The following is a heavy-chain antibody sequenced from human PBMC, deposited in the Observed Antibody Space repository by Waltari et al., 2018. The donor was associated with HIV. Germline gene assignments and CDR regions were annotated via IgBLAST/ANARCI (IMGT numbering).Heavy chain of an antibody. Sequence: QVQLVESGGGVVQPGGSLRLSCAASGFTFSSYGMHWVRQAPGKGLEWVAFIRYDGSNKYYADSVKGRFTISRDNSKNTLYLQMNSLRAEDTAVYYCAKEGWKRFFDYWGQGTLVTVSS. D-gene: IGHD1-1*01. V-gene: IGHV3-30*02. J-gene: IGHJ4*02. CDR3: AKEGWKRFFDY. CDR1: GFTFSSYG. CDR2: IRYDGSNK.